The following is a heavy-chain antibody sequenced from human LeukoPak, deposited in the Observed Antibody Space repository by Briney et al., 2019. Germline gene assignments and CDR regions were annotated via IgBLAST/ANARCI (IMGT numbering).Heavy chain of an antibody. CDR3: ARVSSVDIVATIYN. Sequence: SVKVSCKASGYTFTSYGMSWVRQAPGQGLEWMGWISAYNGNTYYAQKLQGRVTMTTDTSKSTAYMELRSLRAEDKAVYYCARVSSVDIVATIYNWGQGTLVTVSS. CDR2: ISAYNGNT. V-gene: IGHV1-18*01. D-gene: IGHD5-12*01. CDR1: GYTFTSYG. J-gene: IGHJ4*02.